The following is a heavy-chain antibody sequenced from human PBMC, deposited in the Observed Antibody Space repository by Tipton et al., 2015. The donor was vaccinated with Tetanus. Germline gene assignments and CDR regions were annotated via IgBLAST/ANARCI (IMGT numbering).Heavy chain of an antibody. D-gene: IGHD2-2*01. Sequence: TLSLTCAVSGASISSIYSWSWIRQPPGTGLEWIGYVFRSGSADYNPSLKSRVNISLDRSENQISLMLTSVTAADTAVYYCARVACSSTSCYSHYFDYWGPGSLVTVSS. J-gene: IGHJ4*02. CDR2: VFRSGSA. CDR3: ARVACSSTSCYSHYFDY. CDR1: GASISSIYS. V-gene: IGHV4-30-2*01.